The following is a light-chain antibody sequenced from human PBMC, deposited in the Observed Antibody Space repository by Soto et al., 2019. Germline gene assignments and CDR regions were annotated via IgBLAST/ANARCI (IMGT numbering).Light chain of an antibody. V-gene: IGKV3-20*01. CDR2: GAS. CDR3: QQYGSSPWT. J-gene: IGKJ1*01. Sequence: EIVLTQSLATLSLSPGQRAHLSCRASQSVSANYVAWYQQKPGQAPRLLIYGASSRATGIPDRFSGSGSGTDFTLTISRLEPEDFAVYYCQQYGSSPWTFGQGTKV. CDR1: QSVSANY.